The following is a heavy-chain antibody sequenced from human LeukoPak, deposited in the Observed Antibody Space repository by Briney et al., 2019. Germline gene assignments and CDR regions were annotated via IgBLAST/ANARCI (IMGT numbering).Heavy chain of an antibody. CDR1: GGSISSGDYY. V-gene: IGHV4-30-4*01. J-gene: IGHJ4*02. CDR3: ASSDVDWLLFH. CDR2: IYYSGST. D-gene: IGHD3-9*01. Sequence: SETLSLTCTVSGGSISSGDYYWSWIRQPPGKGLEWIGYIYYSGSTYYNPSLKSRVTISVDTSKNQFSLKLSSVTAADTAVYYCASSDVDWLLFHWGQGTLVTVSS.